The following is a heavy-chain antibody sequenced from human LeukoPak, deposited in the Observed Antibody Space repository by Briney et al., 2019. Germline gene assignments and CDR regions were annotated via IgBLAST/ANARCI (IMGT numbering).Heavy chain of an antibody. J-gene: IGHJ4*02. Sequence: SETLSLTCAVYGGSFSGYYWSWIRQPPGKGLEWIGEINHSGSTNYNPSLKSRVTISVDTSKNQFSLKLSSVTAADTAVYYCAVLDENRWGQGTLVTVSS. V-gene: IGHV4-34*01. CDR1: GGSFSGYY. D-gene: IGHD1/OR15-1a*01. CDR3: AVLDENR. CDR2: INHSGST.